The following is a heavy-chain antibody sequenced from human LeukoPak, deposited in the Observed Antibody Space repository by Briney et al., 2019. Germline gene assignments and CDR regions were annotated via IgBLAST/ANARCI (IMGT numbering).Heavy chain of an antibody. CDR1: GFTFSSYW. V-gene: IGHV3-74*01. CDR3: ARALVAAYYFDY. Sequence: PGGSLRLSCAASGFTFSSYWMRWVRQAPGKGLVWVSRINTDGDSTTYAGSVKGRFTISRDNAKNTLYLQMNSLRAEDTAVYYCARALVAAYYFDYWGQGALVTVSS. J-gene: IGHJ4*02. D-gene: IGHD2-15*01. CDR2: INTDGDST.